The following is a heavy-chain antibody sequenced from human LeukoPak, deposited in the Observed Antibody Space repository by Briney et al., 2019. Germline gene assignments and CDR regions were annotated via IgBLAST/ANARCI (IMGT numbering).Heavy chain of an antibody. Sequence: EASVKLSCKASGGTFSSYTISWVRQAPGQGLEWMGRIIPILGIANYAQKFQGRATITADKSTSTAYMELSSLRSEDTAVYYCALGLVVAADDAFDTWGQGTMVTVSS. CDR2: IIPILGIA. CDR1: GGTFSSYT. J-gene: IGHJ3*02. CDR3: ALGLVVAADDAFDT. V-gene: IGHV1-69*02. D-gene: IGHD2-15*01.